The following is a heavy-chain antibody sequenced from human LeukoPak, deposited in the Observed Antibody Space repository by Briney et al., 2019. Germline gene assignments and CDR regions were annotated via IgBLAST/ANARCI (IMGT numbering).Heavy chain of an antibody. Sequence: SMKVSCKAPRGTFSSYALTWVRQAPGQGLEWIGGIIPVYGAANYAQRLQGRVTITTDESTSTAYLELRSLTSDDTAVYYCARSDTVTLNFDLWGQGTLVTVSS. D-gene: IGHD4-11*01. CDR2: IIPVYGAA. J-gene: IGHJ4*02. CDR1: RGTFSSYA. CDR3: ARSDTVTLNFDL. V-gene: IGHV1-69*05.